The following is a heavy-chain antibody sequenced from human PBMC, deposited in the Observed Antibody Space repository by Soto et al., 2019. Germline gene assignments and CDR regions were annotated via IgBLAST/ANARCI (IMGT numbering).Heavy chain of an antibody. CDR3: AREGYCSSTSCRARDAGVDY. D-gene: IGHD2-2*01. Sequence: QVQLQQWGAGLLKPSETLSLTCAVYGGSFSGYYWSWIRQPPGKGLEWIGEINHSGSTNYNPSLTSRVTISVDTSKNQFYLKLSSVTAADTAVYYCAREGYCSSTSCRARDAGVDYWGPGTLVTVSS. V-gene: IGHV4-34*01. CDR2: INHSGST. J-gene: IGHJ4*02. CDR1: GGSFSGYY.